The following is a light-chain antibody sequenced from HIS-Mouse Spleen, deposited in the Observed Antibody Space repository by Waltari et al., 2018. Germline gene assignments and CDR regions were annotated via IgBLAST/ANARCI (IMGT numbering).Light chain of an antibody. Sequence: QSALTQPASVSGSPGQSITISCTGTRRYVGWYNLVPWYQQHPGKAPKLMIYEGSKRPSGVSNRFSGSKSGNTASLTISGLQAEDEADYYCCSYAGSSTLVFGGGTKLTVL. CDR3: CSYAGSSTLV. CDR1: RRYVGWYNL. J-gene: IGLJ2*01. V-gene: IGLV2-23*01. CDR2: EGS.